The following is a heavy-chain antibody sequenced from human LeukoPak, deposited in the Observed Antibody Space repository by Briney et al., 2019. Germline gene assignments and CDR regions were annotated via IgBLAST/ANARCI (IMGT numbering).Heavy chain of an antibody. V-gene: IGHV1-2*02. D-gene: IGHD6-13*01. CDR3: ARLTDIAAAGRE. CDR1: GYTFTGYY. Sequence: ASVKVSCEASGYTFTGYYMHWVRQAPGQGLEWMGWINPNSGGTNYAQKFQGRVTMTRDTSISTAYMELSRLRSDDTAVYYCARLTDIAAAGREWGQGTLVTVSS. J-gene: IGHJ4*02. CDR2: INPNSGGT.